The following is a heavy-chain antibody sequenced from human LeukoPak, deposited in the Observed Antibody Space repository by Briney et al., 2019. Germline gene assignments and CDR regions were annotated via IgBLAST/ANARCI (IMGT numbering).Heavy chain of an antibody. CDR2: IWYDGSNK. CDR1: GFTFSSYG. D-gene: IGHD6-6*01. Sequence: PGRSLRLSCAASGFTFSSYGMHWVRQAPGKGLEWVAVIWYDGSNKYYADSVKGRFTIFRDNSKNTLYLQMNSLRAEDTAVYYCAREDSSLSLDYWGQGTLVTVSS. J-gene: IGHJ4*02. V-gene: IGHV3-33*01. CDR3: AREDSSLSLDY.